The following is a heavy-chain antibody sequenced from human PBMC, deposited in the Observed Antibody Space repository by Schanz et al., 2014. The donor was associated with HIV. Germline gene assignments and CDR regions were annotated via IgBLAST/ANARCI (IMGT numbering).Heavy chain of an antibody. Sequence: QVELVQSGPEVKTPGSSVKVSCKASGGHFASFGVSWVRQAPGQRLEWMGGIIPLLGTTHYAQKVRGRVTITADRSTTAYMQLNSLKSDDTAVYYCARVLGMAAANTYWWYFDLWGRGTLVTVSS. CDR1: GGHFASFG. V-gene: IGHV1-69*06. J-gene: IGHJ2*01. D-gene: IGHD1-26*01. CDR3: ARVLGMAAANTYWWYFDL. CDR2: IIPLLGTT.